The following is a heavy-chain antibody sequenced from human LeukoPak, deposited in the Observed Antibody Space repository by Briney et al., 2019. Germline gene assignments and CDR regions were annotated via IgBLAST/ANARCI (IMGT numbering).Heavy chain of an antibody. J-gene: IGHJ4*02. CDR3: ARDHYYDSSGYYFDY. V-gene: IGHV3-33*01. CDR1: GFTFSSYG. D-gene: IGHD3-22*01. Sequence: GGSLRLSCAASGFTFSSYGMHWVRQAPGKGLEWVAVIWYDGSNKYYADSVKGRFTISRDNSKNTLYLQMNSLRAEDTAVYYCARDHYYDSSGYYFDYWGQGILVTVSS. CDR2: IWYDGSNK.